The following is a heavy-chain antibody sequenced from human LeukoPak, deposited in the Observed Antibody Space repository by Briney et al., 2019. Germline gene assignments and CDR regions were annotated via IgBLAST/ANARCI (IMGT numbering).Heavy chain of an antibody. CDR1: GFSFSSYW. V-gene: IGHV3-7*01. CDR3: ARRNFPSVLLWFGSKLGGFDY. J-gene: IGHJ4*02. CDR2: IKQDGSEK. Sequence: GGSLRLSCAASGFSFSSYWMNWVRQAPGKGLEWVANIKQDGSEKYYVDSVKGRFTLSRDNAKNSLYLQMNSLRAEDTAVYYCARRNFPSVLLWFGSKLGGFDYWGQGTLVTVSS. D-gene: IGHD3-10*01.